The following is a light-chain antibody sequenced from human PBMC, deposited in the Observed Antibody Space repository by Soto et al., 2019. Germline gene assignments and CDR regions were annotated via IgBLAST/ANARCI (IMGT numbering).Light chain of an antibody. CDR3: QQYNIWPPT. J-gene: IGKJ1*01. CDR2: GTS. CDR1: QNISRS. Sequence: EIVMTQSPVTLSVSPGERATLSCRASQNISRSLAWYQQKPGQGPSLLIYGTSTRAGGVPARFSGSGSGTEFTLTISSLQSEDFAVYYCQQYNIWPPTFGQGTKVDIK. V-gene: IGKV3-15*01.